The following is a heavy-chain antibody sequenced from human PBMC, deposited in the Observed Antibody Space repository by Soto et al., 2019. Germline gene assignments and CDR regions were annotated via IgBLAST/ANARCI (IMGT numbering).Heavy chain of an antibody. CDR1: GGTFNIYG. V-gene: IGHV1-69*13. J-gene: IGHJ6*02. CDR2: IIPILTTT. Sequence: SVKVSCKASGGTFNIYGFSWVRQAPGQGLEWIGGIIPILTTTNYAQSFQGRVTIVADESTTTVYMELSSLRSEDTAIYYCATSVGIAASGEEGMDVWGQGTSVTVSS. CDR3: ATSVGIAASGEEGMDV. D-gene: IGHD6-13*01.